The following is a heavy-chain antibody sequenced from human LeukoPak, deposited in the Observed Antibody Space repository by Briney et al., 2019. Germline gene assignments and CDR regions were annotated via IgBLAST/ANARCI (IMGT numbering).Heavy chain of an antibody. V-gene: IGHV1-46*01. CDR3: ARQRYFDSEHAFDI. CDR1: GYIFTRYY. CDR2: INPSGGTT. D-gene: IGHD3-9*01. J-gene: IGHJ3*02. Sequence: ASVKVSCKASGYIFTRYYIHWVRQAPGQGLEWMGIINPSGGTTSYAQNLQGRVTMTTDTSTSTAYMEVSSLRSEDTAVYYCARQRYFDSEHAFDIWGQGTMVTVSS.